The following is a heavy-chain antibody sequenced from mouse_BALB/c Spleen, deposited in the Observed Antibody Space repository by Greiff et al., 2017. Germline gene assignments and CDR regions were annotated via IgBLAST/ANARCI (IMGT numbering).Heavy chain of an antibody. CDR2: ISSGSSTI. J-gene: IGHJ4*01. CDR3: ARSGTTVRYAMED. V-gene: IGHV5-17*02. D-gene: IGHD1-1*01. CDR1: GFTFSSFG. Sequence: EVKLMESGGGLVQPGGSRKLSCAASGFTFSSFGMHWVRQAPEKGLEWVAYISSGSSTIYYADTVKGRFTISRDNPKNTLFLQMTSLRSEDTAMYYCARSGTTVRYAMEDWGEGTSGTVSS.